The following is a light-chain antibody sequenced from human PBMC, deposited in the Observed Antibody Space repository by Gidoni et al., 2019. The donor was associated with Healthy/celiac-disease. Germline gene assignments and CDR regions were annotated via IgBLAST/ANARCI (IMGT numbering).Light chain of an antibody. J-gene: IGLJ2*01. Sequence: QSVLTQPPSVSAAPGQRVTISCTGSSSNIGAGYDVHWYQQLPGTAPKLLIYGNSNRPSGVPDRFSGAKSGNSASLAITGLQAEDEADYYGQSYDSSLSGSVFGGGTKLTVL. CDR3: QSYDSSLSGSV. CDR2: GNS. V-gene: IGLV1-40*01. CDR1: SSNIGAGYD.